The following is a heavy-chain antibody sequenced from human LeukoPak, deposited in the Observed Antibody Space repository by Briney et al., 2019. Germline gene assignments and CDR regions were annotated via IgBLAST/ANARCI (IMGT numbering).Heavy chain of an antibody. CDR1: GFSFNTHT. V-gene: IGHV3-48*01. Sequence: GGSLRLSCASSGFSFNTHTLAWVRQAPGKGLEWVSYISGSTTVIHYADSVKGRFTISRDNAKNSLYLQMSSLKVEDTAIYYCARGLYYMDVWGHGTTVTVSS. CDR2: ISGSTTVI. J-gene: IGHJ6*03. CDR3: ARGLYYMDV.